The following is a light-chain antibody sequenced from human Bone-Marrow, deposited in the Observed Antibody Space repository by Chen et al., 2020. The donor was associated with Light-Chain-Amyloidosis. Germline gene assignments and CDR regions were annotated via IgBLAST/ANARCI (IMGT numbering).Light chain of an antibody. V-gene: IGKV4-1*01. J-gene: IGKJ2*01. CDR1: QSTLSSSKTTNY. CDR3: QQDYRGPYT. Sequence: DFVMTHSPDPLAVSLGERATITFRSSQSTLSSSKTTNYLAWYQQNPGQPPKLLIFRASTREAGVPDRFSGSGSGTDFTLSSSSLQPEDVAVYYCQQDYRGPYTFGQGTKLEIK. CDR2: RAS.